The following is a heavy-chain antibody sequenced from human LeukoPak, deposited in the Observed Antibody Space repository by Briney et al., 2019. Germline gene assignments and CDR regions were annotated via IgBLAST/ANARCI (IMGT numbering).Heavy chain of an antibody. Sequence: PGGSLRLSCAASGFTFSSYWMSWVRQAPGKGLEWVSVIYSGGSTYYADSVKGRFTISRDNSKNTLYLQMNSLRAEDTAVYYCASTPGIAAAVTSLDYWGQGTLVTVSS. CDR2: IYSGGST. V-gene: IGHV3-53*01. D-gene: IGHD6-13*01. J-gene: IGHJ4*02. CDR1: GFTFSSYW. CDR3: ASTPGIAAAVTSLDY.